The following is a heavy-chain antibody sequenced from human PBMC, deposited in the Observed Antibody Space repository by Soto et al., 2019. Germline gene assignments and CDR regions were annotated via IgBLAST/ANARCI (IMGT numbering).Heavy chain of an antibody. V-gene: IGHV3-53*01. Sequence: GGSLRLSCAASGFTVSSNYMSWVRQAPGKGLEWVSVIYSGGSTYYADSVKGRFTISRDNSKNTLCLQMNSLRAEDTAVYYCARGYYGGSYFDYWGQGTLVTVSS. CDR1: GFTVSSNY. CDR2: IYSGGST. D-gene: IGHD3-10*01. CDR3: ARGYYGGSYFDY. J-gene: IGHJ4*02.